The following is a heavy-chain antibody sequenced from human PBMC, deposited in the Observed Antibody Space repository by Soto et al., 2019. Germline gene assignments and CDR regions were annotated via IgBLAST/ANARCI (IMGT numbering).Heavy chain of an antibody. CDR2: ISGSGST. J-gene: IGHJ4*02. V-gene: IGHV3-23*01. D-gene: IGHD3-3*01. CDR1: VFTFTNYA. Sequence: PWGSLRVSCASSVFTFTNYAMIWIRQAPGKGLEWVSAISGSGSTYYADSVKGRFGISRDSSKNTLHLQMNSLRAEDTAVYYCAKVVHYDFWSGFNRYFDNWGQGTLVTVSS. CDR3: AKVVHYDFWSGFNRYFDN.